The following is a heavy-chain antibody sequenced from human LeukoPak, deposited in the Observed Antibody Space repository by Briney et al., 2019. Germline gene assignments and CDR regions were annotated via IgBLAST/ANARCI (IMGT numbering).Heavy chain of an antibody. CDR3: ARDRDAAVAYFDY. CDR1: GFTFSTYW. CDR2: IKQDGSEK. J-gene: IGHJ4*02. V-gene: IGHV3-7*01. D-gene: IGHD4-23*01. Sequence: GGSLRLSCAASGFTFSTYWMSWVRQAPGKGLEWVANIKQDGSEKYYVDSVKGRFTISRDNAKNSLYLQMNSLRAEDTAVYYCARDRDAAVAYFDYWGQGTLVTVSS.